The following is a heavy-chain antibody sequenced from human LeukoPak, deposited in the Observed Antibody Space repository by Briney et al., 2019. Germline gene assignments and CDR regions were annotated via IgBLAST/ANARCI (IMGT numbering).Heavy chain of an antibody. D-gene: IGHD6-6*01. Sequence: PGGSLRLSCAASGFIFSSYSMNWVRQAPGKGLEWVAVISYDGSNKYYADSVKGRFTISRDNSKNTLYLQMNSLRAEDTAVYYCAREGYSSSSILDYWGQGTLVTVSS. CDR2: ISYDGSNK. J-gene: IGHJ4*02. V-gene: IGHV3-30*03. CDR3: AREGYSSSSILDY. CDR1: GFIFSSYS.